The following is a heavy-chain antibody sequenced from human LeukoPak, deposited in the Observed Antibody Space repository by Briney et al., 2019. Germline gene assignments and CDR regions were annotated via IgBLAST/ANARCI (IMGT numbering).Heavy chain of an antibody. CDR2: ISYDGSNK. Sequence: PGGSLRLSCAASGFTFSSYAMSWVRQAPGKGLEWVAVISYDGSNKYYADSVKGRFTISRDNSKNTLYLQMNSLRAEDTAVYYCAKVTVQLWSFDYWGQGTLVTVSS. D-gene: IGHD5-18*01. CDR3: AKVTVQLWSFDY. V-gene: IGHV3-30*18. J-gene: IGHJ4*02. CDR1: GFTFSSYA.